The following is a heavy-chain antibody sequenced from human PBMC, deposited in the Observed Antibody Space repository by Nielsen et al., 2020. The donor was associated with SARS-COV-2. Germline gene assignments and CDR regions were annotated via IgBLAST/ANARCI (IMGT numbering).Heavy chain of an antibody. CDR3: ARCSVDTAMATDYYGMDV. CDR1: GFTFSSYA. V-gene: IGHV3-30*04. D-gene: IGHD5-18*01. CDR2: ISYDGSNK. Sequence: GESLKISCAASGFTFSSYAMHWVRQAPGKGLEWVAVISYDGSNKYYADSVKGRFTISRDNSKNTLYLQMNSLRAEDTAVYYCARCSVDTAMATDYYGMDVWGQGTTVTVSS. J-gene: IGHJ6*02.